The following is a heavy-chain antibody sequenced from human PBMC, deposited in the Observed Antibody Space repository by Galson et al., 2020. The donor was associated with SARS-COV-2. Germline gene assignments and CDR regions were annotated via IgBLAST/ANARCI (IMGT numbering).Heavy chain of an antibody. CDR2: ISSSSSYI. CDR1: GFTFSSYS. V-gene: IGHV3-21*01. J-gene: IGHJ6*02. D-gene: IGHD3-10*01. Sequence: GGSLRLSCAASGFTFSSYSMNWVRQAPGKGLEWVSSISSSSSYIYYADSVKGRFTIARDNAKNSLYLQMNSLRAEDTAVYYCAVPRGQDYDYYYGMDVWGQGTTVTVSS. CDR3: AVPRGQDYDYYYGMDV.